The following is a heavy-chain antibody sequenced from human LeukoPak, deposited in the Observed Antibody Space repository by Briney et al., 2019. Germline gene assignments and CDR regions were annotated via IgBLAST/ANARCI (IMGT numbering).Heavy chain of an antibody. CDR3: ARGGVGQHLVPRHLDY. Sequence: GGSLRLFCAASGFTFSTYAMTWLRQAPGKGLEWVSGINGGGISTYYADSVRGRLTISRDNSKNTLYLQMNSLRVEDTAVYYCARGGVGQHLVPRHLDYWGQGTLITVSS. D-gene: IGHD6-13*01. J-gene: IGHJ4*02. CDR2: INGGGIST. CDR1: GFTFSTYA. V-gene: IGHV3-23*01.